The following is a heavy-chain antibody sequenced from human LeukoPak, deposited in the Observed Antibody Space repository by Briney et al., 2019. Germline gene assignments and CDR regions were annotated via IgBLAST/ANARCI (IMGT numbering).Heavy chain of an antibody. CDR2: ISSSSSYT. J-gene: IGHJ4*02. CDR3: ARVGTAMVFDY. CDR1: GFTFSDYY. D-gene: IGHD5-18*01. V-gene: IGHV3-11*05. Sequence: GGSLRLSCAASGFTFSDYYMSWIRQAPEKGLEWVSYISSSSSYTNYADSVKGRFTISRDNAKNSLYLQMNSLRAEDTAVYYCARVGTAMVFDYWGQGTLVTVSS.